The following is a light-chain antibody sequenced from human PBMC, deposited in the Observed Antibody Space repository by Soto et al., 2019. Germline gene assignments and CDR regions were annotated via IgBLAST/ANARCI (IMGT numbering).Light chain of an antibody. Sequence: EIVLTQSPGTLSLSPGERATLSCRASQSVSSNLAWYQQKPGQTPRLLIYATSTRATGIPDRFSGSGSGTEFTLTISSLQSEDFAVYYCQHYNNWPLTFGGGTKVDIK. CDR1: QSVSSN. V-gene: IGKV3-15*01. J-gene: IGKJ4*01. CDR3: QHYNNWPLT. CDR2: ATS.